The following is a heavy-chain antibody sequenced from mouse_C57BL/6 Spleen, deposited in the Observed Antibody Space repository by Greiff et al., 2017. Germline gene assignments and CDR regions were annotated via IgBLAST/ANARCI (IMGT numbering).Heavy chain of an antibody. Sequence: VQLQQSGAELVKPGASVKLSCKASGYTFTEYTIHWVKQRSGQGLEWIGWFYPGSGSIKYNEKFKDKATLTADKSSSTVYMALSRLTSDDSAVYFCARGIYYYGSSYYAMDYWGQGTSVTVSS. J-gene: IGHJ4*01. V-gene: IGHV1-62-2*01. D-gene: IGHD1-1*01. CDR2: FYPGSGSI. CDR1: GYTFTEYT. CDR3: ARGIYYYGSSYYAMDY.